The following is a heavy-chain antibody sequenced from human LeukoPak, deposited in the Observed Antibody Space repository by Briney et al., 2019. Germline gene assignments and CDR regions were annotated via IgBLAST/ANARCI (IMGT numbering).Heavy chain of an antibody. V-gene: IGHV3-64*01. CDR3: AKDADISVELVVITSFDS. Sequence: PGGSLRLSCAASGFTFSSYAMHWVRQAPGKGLEYVSAISSNGGSTYYANSVKGRFTISRDNSKNTLYLQMGSLRAEDTALYYCAKDADISVELVVITSFDSWGQGTLVTVSS. J-gene: IGHJ4*02. D-gene: IGHD3-22*01. CDR2: ISSNGGST. CDR1: GFTFSSYA.